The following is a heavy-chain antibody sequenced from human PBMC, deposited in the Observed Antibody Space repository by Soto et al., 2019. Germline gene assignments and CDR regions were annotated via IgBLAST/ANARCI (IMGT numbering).Heavy chain of an antibody. D-gene: IGHD6-13*01. Sequence: QVQLQESGPGLVKPSQTLSLTCTVSGGSISSGGYYWSWIRQHPGKGQEWIGYIYYSGSTYYNPSLKSRVTIPVDTSKNQFSLKLSSVTAADTAVYYCARTEQQLVALRLWGQGTLVTVSS. V-gene: IGHV4-31*03. J-gene: IGHJ4*02. CDR1: GGSISSGGYY. CDR2: IYYSGST. CDR3: ARTEQQLVALRL.